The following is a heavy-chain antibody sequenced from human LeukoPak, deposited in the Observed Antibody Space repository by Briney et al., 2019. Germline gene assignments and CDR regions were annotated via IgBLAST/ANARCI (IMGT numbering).Heavy chain of an antibody. CDR3: AKSIVVVTARGYYFDY. J-gene: IGHJ4*02. CDR1: GFTFSSYG. D-gene: IGHD2-21*02. Sequence: GGSLRLSCAASGFTFSSYGMHWVRQAPGKGLEWVSAISGSGGSTYYADSVKGRFTISRDNSKNTLYLQMNSLRAEDTAVYYCAKSIVVVTARGYYFDYWGQGTLVTVSS. CDR2: ISGSGGST. V-gene: IGHV3-23*01.